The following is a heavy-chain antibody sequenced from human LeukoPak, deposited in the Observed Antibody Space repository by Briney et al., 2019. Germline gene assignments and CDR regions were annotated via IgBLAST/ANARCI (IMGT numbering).Heavy chain of an antibody. J-gene: IGHJ4*02. D-gene: IGHD4-17*01. CDR2: IYYSGST. V-gene: IGHV4-59*01. CDR3: ARGSTPRDYSRTHFDY. Sequence: SETLSLTCTVSGGSIRSYYSSWIRQPPGKGLEWIGYIYYSGSTNYNPSLKSRVTISVDTSKNQFSLKLSSVTAADTAVYYCARGSTPRDYSRTHFDYWGQGTLVTVSS. CDR1: GGSIRSYY.